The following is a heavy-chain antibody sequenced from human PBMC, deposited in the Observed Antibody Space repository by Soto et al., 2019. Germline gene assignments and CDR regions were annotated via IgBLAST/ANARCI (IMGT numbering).Heavy chain of an antibody. Sequence: QVQLVESGGGVVQPGRSLRLSCAASGFTFSSYGMHWVRQAPGKGLEWVAVISYDGSNKYYADSVKGRFTISRDNSKNTLYLHMNSLRAEDTTVYYCAKDCGGDCYAIDYWGEGTLVTVSS. J-gene: IGHJ4*02. V-gene: IGHV3-30*18. CDR2: ISYDGSNK. D-gene: IGHD2-21*02. CDR1: GFTFSSYG. CDR3: AKDCGGDCYAIDY.